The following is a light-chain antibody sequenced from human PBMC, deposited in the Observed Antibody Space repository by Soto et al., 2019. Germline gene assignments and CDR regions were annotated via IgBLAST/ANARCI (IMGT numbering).Light chain of an antibody. CDR2: AAS. CDR3: QQLNTYPLT. J-gene: IGKJ4*01. Sequence: DIQLTQSPSFLSASVGSRVAITCRASQDINNYLAWYQHKPGKAPKLLIYAASTLQNGVSSRFRGSGSGTAFTLTISSLQPEDFATYYCQQLNTYPLTFGGGTKVDIK. CDR1: QDINNY. V-gene: IGKV1-9*01.